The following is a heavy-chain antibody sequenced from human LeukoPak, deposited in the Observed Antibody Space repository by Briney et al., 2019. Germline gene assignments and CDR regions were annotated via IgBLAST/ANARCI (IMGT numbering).Heavy chain of an antibody. J-gene: IGHJ3*02. CDR1: GFTFSSHW. Sequence: GGSLRLSCAASGFTFSSHWMHWVRQTPTKGLVWVSRINNDGDSTTYADSVKGRFTISRDNAKNTLYLQMNSLRAEDTAVYYCARVYYDILTGYYWDAFDIWGQGTMVTVSS. V-gene: IGHV3-74*01. D-gene: IGHD3-9*01. CDR2: INNDGDST. CDR3: ARVYYDILTGYYWDAFDI.